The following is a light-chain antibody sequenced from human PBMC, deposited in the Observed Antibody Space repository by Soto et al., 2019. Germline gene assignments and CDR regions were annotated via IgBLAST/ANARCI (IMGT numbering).Light chain of an antibody. Sequence: QLVLTQSSSASASLGSSVKLTFTLSSGHSSYIIAWHQQEPGKAPRYLMNLEGSGTYNKGSGVPDRFSGSSSGADRYLTISNLQFEDEADYYCETWDSNTRVFGGGTKLTVL. J-gene: IGLJ3*02. V-gene: IGLV4-60*02. CDR1: SGHSSYI. CDR2: LEGSGTY. CDR3: ETWDSNTRV.